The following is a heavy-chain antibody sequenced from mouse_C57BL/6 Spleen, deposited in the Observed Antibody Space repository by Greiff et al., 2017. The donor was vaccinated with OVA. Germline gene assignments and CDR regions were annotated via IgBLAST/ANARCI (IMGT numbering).Heavy chain of an antibody. CDR2: IDPSDSET. CDR1: GYTFTSYW. D-gene: IGHD2-1*01. V-gene: IGHV1-52*01. Sequence: QVQLKQPGAELVRPGSSVKLSCKASGYTFTSYWMHWVKQRPIQGLEWIGNIDPSDSETHYNQKFKDKATLTVDKSSSTAYMQLSSLTSEDSAVYYCARERGNYLFDYWGQGTTLTVSS. J-gene: IGHJ2*01. CDR3: ARERGNYLFDY.